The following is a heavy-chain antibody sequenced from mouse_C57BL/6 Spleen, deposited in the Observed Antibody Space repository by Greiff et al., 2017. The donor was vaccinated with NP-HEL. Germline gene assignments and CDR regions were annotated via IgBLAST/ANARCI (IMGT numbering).Heavy chain of an antibody. D-gene: IGHD2-3*01. J-gene: IGHJ4*01. CDR3: ATMGVDY. CDR1: GYTFTSYG. Sequence: QVQLKESGAELARPGASVKLSCKASGYTFTSYGISWVKQRPGQGLEWIGEIYPRSGNTYYNEKFKGKATLTADKSSSTAYMELRSLTSEDSAVYFCATMGVDYWGQGTSVTVSS. CDR2: IYPRSGNT. V-gene: IGHV1-81*01.